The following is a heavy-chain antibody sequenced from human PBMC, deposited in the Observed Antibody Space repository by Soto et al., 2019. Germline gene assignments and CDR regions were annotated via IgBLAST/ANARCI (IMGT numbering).Heavy chain of an antibody. Sequence: GESLKISCAASGFTFSSYAMSWVRQAPGKGLEWVSAISGSGGSTYYADSVKGRFTISRDNSKNTLYLQMNSLRAEDTAVYYCAKEARILWFGELSQFDPWGQGTLVTVSS. J-gene: IGHJ5*02. V-gene: IGHV3-23*01. CDR1: GFTFSSYA. CDR2: ISGSGGST. CDR3: AKEARILWFGELSQFDP. D-gene: IGHD3-10*01.